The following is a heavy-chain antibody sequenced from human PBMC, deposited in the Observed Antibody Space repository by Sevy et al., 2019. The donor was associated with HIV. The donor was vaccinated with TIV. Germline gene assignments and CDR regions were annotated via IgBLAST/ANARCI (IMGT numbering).Heavy chain of an antibody. V-gene: IGHV4-38-2*02. CDR3: ARASDQYTGNWRIIYYFDY. CDR2: IYHSGSTHYHSGPT. Sequence: SETLSLTCTVSGYSISSGYYWGWIRQPPGKGLEWIGSIYHSGSTHYHSGPTYYNPSLKSRVTISVYTSKTQFSLNVTSVTAADTAIYYYARASDQYTGNWRIIYYFDYWGQGTLVTVSS. J-gene: IGHJ4*02. D-gene: IGHD1-20*01. CDR1: GYSISSGYY.